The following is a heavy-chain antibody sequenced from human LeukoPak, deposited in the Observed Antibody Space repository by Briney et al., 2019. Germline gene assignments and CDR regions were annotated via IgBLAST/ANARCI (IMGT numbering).Heavy chain of an antibody. CDR1: GFTFSSYA. J-gene: IGHJ6*02. Sequence: GGSLRLSCAASGFTFSSYAMTWVRQAPGKGLEWVAYITSSSRYTKYADSVKGRFTISRDNAKKSLYLQMNSLRAEDTAVYYCARDGLTTVTTVSRYYGMDVWGQGTTVTVFS. D-gene: IGHD4-17*01. CDR3: ARDGLTTVTTVSRYYGMDV. V-gene: IGHV3-21*05. CDR2: ITSSSRYT.